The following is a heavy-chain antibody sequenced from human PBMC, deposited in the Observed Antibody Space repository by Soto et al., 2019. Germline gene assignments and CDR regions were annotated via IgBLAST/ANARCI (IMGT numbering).Heavy chain of an antibody. D-gene: IGHD3-3*01. J-gene: IGHJ6*02. CDR1: GGTFSSYA. CDR2: IIPIFGTA. CDR3: ARVATYYDFWSGYYARDYYYGMDV. V-gene: IGHV1-69*06. Sequence: SVKVSCKASGGTFSSYAISWVRQAPGQGLEWMGGIIPIFGTANYAQKFQGRVTITADKSTSTAYMELGSLRSEDTAVYYCARVATYYDFWSGYYARDYYYGMDVWGQGTTVTVSS.